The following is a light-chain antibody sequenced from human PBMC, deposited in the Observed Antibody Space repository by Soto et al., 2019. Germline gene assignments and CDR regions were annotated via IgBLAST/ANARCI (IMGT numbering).Light chain of an antibody. CDR1: QNIDNY. CDR3: QQSSSSPPIP. J-gene: IGKJ5*01. CDR2: AAS. Sequence: DIQLTQSPSSLSASLGDRVTISCRASQNIDNYLHWYQQKSGKAPVPLIYAASSLRDGVSSRFSGSGYGTEFTLTITTLHPEDFATHYCQQSSSSPPIPFGQGTLLDI. V-gene: IGKV1-39*01.